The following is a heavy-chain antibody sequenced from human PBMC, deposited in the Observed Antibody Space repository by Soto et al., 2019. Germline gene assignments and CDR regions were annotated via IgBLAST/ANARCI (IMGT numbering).Heavy chain of an antibody. Sequence: QVQLQESGPGLVKPSQTLSLTCTVSGGSISSGGYYWSWIRQHPGKGLEWIGYIYYSGSTYYNPSLTSRITISVDTSKNQFSLKLSSVTAADTAVYYCARDLRYGAWYFDLWGRGTLVTVSS. CDR2: IYYSGST. D-gene: IGHD3-16*01. J-gene: IGHJ2*01. CDR1: GGSISSGGYY. CDR3: ARDLRYGAWYFDL. V-gene: IGHV4-31*03.